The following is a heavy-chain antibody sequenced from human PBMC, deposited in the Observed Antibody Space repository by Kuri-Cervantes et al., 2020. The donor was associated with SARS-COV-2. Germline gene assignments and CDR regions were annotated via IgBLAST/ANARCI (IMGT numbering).Heavy chain of an antibody. CDR1: GGSISSHY. J-gene: IGHJ5*02. CDR2: IYYSGST. D-gene: IGHD3-10*01. Sequence: GSLRLSCTVSGGSISSHYWGWIRQPPGKGLEWIGYIYYSGSTNYNPSLKSRVTISVDTSKNQFSLKLSPVTAADTAVYYCARDKDGSGSLWFDPWGQGTLVTVSS. CDR3: ARDKDGSGSLWFDP. V-gene: IGHV4-59*11.